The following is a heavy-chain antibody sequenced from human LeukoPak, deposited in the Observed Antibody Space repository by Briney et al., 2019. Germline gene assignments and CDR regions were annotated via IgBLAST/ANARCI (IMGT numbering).Heavy chain of an antibody. D-gene: IGHD5/OR15-5a*01. CDR3: ARVASKGGMDV. J-gene: IGHJ6*02. Sequence: SETLSLTCSVSGGSIGSYHWSWIRQPPGKGLEWIGHVHYTWNTKYNPSLKGRVSISLDRSKNQFSLSLTSVTAADTAVYYCARVASKGGMDVWGQGTTVTVSS. CDR1: GGSIGSYH. V-gene: IGHV4-59*01. CDR2: VHYTWNT.